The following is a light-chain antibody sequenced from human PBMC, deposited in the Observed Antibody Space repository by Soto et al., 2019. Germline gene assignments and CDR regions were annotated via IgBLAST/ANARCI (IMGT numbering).Light chain of an antibody. CDR1: SGHSTYA. J-gene: IGLJ3*02. V-gene: IGLV4-69*02. CDR2: IDSDGSH. Sequence: QSVLTQSPSASASLGASVKLTCTLSSGHSTYAIAWHQQQPEKGPRYLMKIDSDGSHSNGDGIPDRFSGSRSGAERSLTISSLQSEDEADYYCQTWGTGIQVFGGGTKLTVL. CDR3: QTWGTGIQV.